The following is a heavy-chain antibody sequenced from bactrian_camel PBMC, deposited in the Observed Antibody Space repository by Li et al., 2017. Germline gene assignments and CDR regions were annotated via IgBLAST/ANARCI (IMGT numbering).Heavy chain of an antibody. CDR2: ICRNDGST. CDR1: GRTYNDHC. D-gene: IGHD1*01. V-gene: IGHV3-3*01. Sequence: HVQLVESGGGSVQTGGSLRLSCVASGRTYNDHCMAWFRQTPGKEREAVASICRNDGSTEYADSVKGRFTISEEMDQEKQRSGKNMMFMQMDSLKPEDTAMYYCAAGEGGWFGGPWSGVPQYDYWGQGTQVTVS. J-gene: IGHJ4*01. CDR3: AAGEGGWFGGPWSGVPQYDY.